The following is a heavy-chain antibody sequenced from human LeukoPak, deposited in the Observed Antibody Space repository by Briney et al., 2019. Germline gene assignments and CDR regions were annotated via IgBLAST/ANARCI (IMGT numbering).Heavy chain of an antibody. J-gene: IGHJ4*02. CDR1: GFTFNNAW. CDR3: IPLGNDY. V-gene: IGHV3-15*01. Sequence: GGSLRLSGAASGFTFNNAWMSWVRQAPGKGLEWVGRIKSKIDGGTTEYAAPVKGRFTISRDDSKNTLYLQMNSLKTEDTAVYYCIPLGNDYWGQGTLVTVSS. CDR2: IKSKIDGGTT.